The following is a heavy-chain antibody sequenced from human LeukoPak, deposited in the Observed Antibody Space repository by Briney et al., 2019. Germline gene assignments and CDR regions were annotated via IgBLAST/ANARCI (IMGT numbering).Heavy chain of an antibody. CDR1: GFTVSSNY. CDR2: IYSGGST. D-gene: IGHD2-15*01. V-gene: IGHV3-66*01. Sequence: GGSLRLSCAASGFTVSSNYMSWVRQAPGKGLEWVSVIYSGGSTYYADSVKGRFTISRDNSKNTLYLQMNSLRAEDTAVYYCAKAVGYCSGGSCYQSGIFDYWGRGTLVTVSS. J-gene: IGHJ4*02. CDR3: AKAVGYCSGGSCYQSGIFDY.